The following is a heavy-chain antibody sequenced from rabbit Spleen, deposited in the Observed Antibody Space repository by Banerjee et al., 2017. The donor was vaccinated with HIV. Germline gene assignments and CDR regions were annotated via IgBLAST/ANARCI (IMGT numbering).Heavy chain of an antibody. CDR3: ATEGASDNIYPNL. CDR2: IDLLFGTT. D-gene: IGHD7-1*01. CDR1: GFDFSRTG. J-gene: IGHJ4*01. V-gene: IGHV1S47*01. Sequence: QEQLVESGGDLVQPGASLTVTCTPSGFDFSRTGVSWVRQAPGKGLEWIGYIDLLFGTTYYANWVNGRFTISSHNAQNTLYLQLNSLTAADTATYFCATEGASDNIYPNLWGQGTLVT.